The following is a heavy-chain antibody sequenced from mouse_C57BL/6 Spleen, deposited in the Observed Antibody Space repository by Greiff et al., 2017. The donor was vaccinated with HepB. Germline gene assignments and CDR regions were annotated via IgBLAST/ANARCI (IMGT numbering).Heavy chain of an antibody. CDR2: IDPSDSYT. CDR1: GYTFTSYW. V-gene: IGHV1-69*01. Sequence: QVQLKQPGAELVMPGASVKLSCKASGYTFTSYWMHWVKQRPGQGLEWIGEIDPSDSYTNYNQKFKGKSTLTVDKSSSTAYMQLSSLTSEDSAVYYCVCPSCYDAMDYWGQGTSVTVSS. CDR3: VCPSCYDAMDY. D-gene: IGHD2-10*01. J-gene: IGHJ4*01.